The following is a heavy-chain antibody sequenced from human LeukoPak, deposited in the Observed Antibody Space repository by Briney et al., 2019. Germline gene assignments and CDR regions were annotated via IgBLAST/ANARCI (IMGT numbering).Heavy chain of an antibody. D-gene: IGHD2-21*02. Sequence: GGSLRLSCVASEFDFFSYGMQWVRQAPGKGLVWVSRIFTDGSTTSYADSVKGRFTISRDNAKNTSYLEMKSLRVEDTAVYYCARELPREVTLDYWGQGTLVTVSP. CDR3: ARELPREVTLDY. CDR1: EFDFFSYG. CDR2: IFTDGSTT. V-gene: IGHV3-74*01. J-gene: IGHJ4*01.